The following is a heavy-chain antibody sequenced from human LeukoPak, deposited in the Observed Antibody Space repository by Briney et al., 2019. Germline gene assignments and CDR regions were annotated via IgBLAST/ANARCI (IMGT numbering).Heavy chain of an antibody. J-gene: IGHJ5*02. CDR3: ARAPRDIAAVNWFDP. Sequence: PSETLSLTCAVSGGSISSSNWWSWVRQPPGKGLEWIGEIYHSGSTNYNPSLKSRVTISVDKSKNQFSLKLSSVTAADTAVYYCARAPRDIAAVNWFDPWGQGTLVTVSS. CDR2: IYHSGST. D-gene: IGHD6-25*01. V-gene: IGHV4-4*02. CDR1: GGSISSSNW.